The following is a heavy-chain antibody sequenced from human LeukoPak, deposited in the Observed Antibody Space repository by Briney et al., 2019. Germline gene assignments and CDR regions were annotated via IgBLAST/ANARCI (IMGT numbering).Heavy chain of an antibody. CDR3: ARKHGSRGYGMDV. V-gene: IGHV1-18*04. CDR2: ISAYNGNT. Sequence: ASMKVSCKSSGYTFTGYYMHWVRQAPGQGLEWMVWISAYNGNTNYAQKLQGRVTMTTDTSTSTAYMELRSLRSDDTAVYYCARKHGSRGYGMDVWGQGTTVTVSS. CDR1: GYTFTGYY. J-gene: IGHJ6*02. D-gene: IGHD3-10*01.